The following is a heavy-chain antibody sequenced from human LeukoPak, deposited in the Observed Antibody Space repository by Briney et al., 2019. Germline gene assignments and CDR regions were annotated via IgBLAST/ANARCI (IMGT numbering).Heavy chain of an antibody. J-gene: IGHJ4*02. D-gene: IGHD3-10*01. Sequence: PGGSLRLSCAASGFTFNNYAMIWVRQAPGKGLEWVSAISASGPRTYYADSVKGRFTISRDNSKNTLFLQMNSLGAEDTAIYYCAKGPNNYASGTFYFDAWGQGTLVTVSS. CDR1: GFTFNNYA. CDR3: AKGPNNYASGTFYFDA. CDR2: ISASGPRT. V-gene: IGHV3-23*01.